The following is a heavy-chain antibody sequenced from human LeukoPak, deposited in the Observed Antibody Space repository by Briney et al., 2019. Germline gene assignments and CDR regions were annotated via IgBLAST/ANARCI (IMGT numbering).Heavy chain of an antibody. CDR1: GYTFTGYY. CDR2: ISAYNGNT. Sequence: ASVKVSCKASGYTFTGYYMHWVRQAPGQGLEWMGWISAYNGNTNYAQKLQGRVTMTTDTSTSTAYMELRSLRSDDTAVYYCARDPPRSYVWGSYRTDYWGQGTLVTVSS. CDR3: ARDPPRSYVWGSYRTDY. D-gene: IGHD3-16*01. V-gene: IGHV1-18*04. J-gene: IGHJ4*02.